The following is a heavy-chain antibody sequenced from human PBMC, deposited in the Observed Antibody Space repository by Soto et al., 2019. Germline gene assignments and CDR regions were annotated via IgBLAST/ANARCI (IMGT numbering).Heavy chain of an antibody. J-gene: IGHJ5*02. V-gene: IGHV3-21*01. D-gene: IGHD3-10*01. CDR1: GSTFSSYS. CDR2: ISSSSSYI. CDR3: AVKNMVRASGWFDP. Sequence: PGGSLRLSCAASGSTFSSYSMNWVRQAPGKGLEWVSSISSSSSYIYYADSVKGRFTISRDNAKNSLYLQMNSLRAEDTAVYYCAVKNMVRASGWFDPWAREPWSPSPQ.